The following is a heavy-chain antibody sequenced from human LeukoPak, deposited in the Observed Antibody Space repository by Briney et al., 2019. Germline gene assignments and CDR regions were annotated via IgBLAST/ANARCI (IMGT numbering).Heavy chain of an antibody. J-gene: IGHJ4*02. D-gene: IGHD6-13*01. CDR2: INHSGST. CDR3: ARGVYIAAAQYGY. V-gene: IGHV4-34*01. CDR1: GGSFSGYY. Sequence: PSETLSLTCAVYGGSFSGYYWNWIRQPPGKGLEWIGEINHSGSTNYNPSLKSRLTISVNTSKNQFSLKLSSVTAADTAVYYCARGVYIAAAQYGYWGQGTLVTVSS.